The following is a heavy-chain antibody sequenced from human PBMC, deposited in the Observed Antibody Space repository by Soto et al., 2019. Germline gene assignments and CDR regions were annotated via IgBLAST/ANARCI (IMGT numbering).Heavy chain of an antibody. D-gene: IGHD3-22*01. CDR1: GGSISSYY. J-gene: IGHJ6*02. CDR2: IYYSGST. V-gene: IGHV4-59*01. CDR3: AREGDYYDSSGYYCYYYGMDV. Sequence: SETLSLTCTVSGGSISSYYWSWIRQPPGKGLEWIGYIYYSGSTNYNPSLKSRVTISVDTSKNQFSLKLSSVTAADTAVYYCAREGDYYDSSGYYCYYYGMDVWGQGTTVTVSS.